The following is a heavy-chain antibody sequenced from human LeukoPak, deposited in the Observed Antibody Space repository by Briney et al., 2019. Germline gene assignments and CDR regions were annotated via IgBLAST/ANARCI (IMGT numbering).Heavy chain of an antibody. J-gene: IGHJ6*02. CDR2: ISYDGSEK. CDR3: AKAGYCAGGCYLYFYYYGLDV. D-gene: IGHD2-21*02. CDR1: GFTFSSYG. Sequence: GGSLRLSCAASGFTFSSYGIHWVRQAPGKGLEWVAVISYDGSEKYYAGSVKGRFTISRDNSKNTLHLQMNSLRAEDTAVYYCAKAGYCAGGCYLYFYYYGLDVWGQGTTVTVSS. V-gene: IGHV3-30*18.